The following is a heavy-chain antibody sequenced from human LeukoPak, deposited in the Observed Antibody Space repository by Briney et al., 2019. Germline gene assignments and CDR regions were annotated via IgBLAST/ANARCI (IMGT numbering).Heavy chain of an antibody. V-gene: IGHV3-48*03. CDR2: ISSSGSTI. Sequence: GGSLRLSCAASGFTFSSYEMNWVRQAPGKGLERVSYISSSGSTIYYADSVKGRFTTSRDNAKNSLYLQMNSLRAEDTAVYYCARTLWSGYYNYWGQGTLVTVSS. CDR1: GFTFSSYE. J-gene: IGHJ4*02. CDR3: ARTLWSGYYNY. D-gene: IGHD3-3*01.